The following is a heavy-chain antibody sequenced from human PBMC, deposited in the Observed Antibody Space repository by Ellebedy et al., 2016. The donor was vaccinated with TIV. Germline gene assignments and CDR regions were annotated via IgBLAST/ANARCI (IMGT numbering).Heavy chain of an antibody. D-gene: IGHD5-24*01. CDR2: IYDSGST. CDR3: ARDFDGYQDY. J-gene: IGHJ4*02. V-gene: IGHV4-59*01. Sequence: MPGGSLRLSCTVPGGSISSYYWSWIRQPPGKGLEWIGYIYDSGSTKYNPPLKSRVTISVDTSKNQFSLKLSSVTAADTAVYYCARDFDGYQDYWGQGTLVTVSS. CDR1: GGSISSYY.